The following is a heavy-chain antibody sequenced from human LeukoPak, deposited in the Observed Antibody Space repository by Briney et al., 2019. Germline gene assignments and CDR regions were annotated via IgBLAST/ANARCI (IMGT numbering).Heavy chain of an antibody. J-gene: IGHJ4*02. Sequence: GGSLRLSCAASGFTFSVYGMHWVRQAPGKGLEWVAVIWNDGSNKYYAGSVKGRFTISRDNSKNTLYLQMNSLRVEDRAVYSCARAAGPFDYWGQGTLVTVSS. CDR3: ARAAGPFDY. D-gene: IGHD6-25*01. CDR1: GFTFSVYG. V-gene: IGHV3-33*01. CDR2: IWNDGSNK.